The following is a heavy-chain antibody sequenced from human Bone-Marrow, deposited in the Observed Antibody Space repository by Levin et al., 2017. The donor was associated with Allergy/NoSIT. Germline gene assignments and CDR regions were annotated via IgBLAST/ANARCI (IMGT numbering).Heavy chain of an antibody. D-gene: IGHD6-19*01. CDR3: ARDPGAVPCA. Sequence: PGGSLRLSCAVSGFTVYNNFMSWVRQAPGKGLEWVSFVYSGGKTYYADSVKGRFIISRDSSTNTLYLQMNTLKDEDTAVYYCARDPGAVPCAWGQGTLVTVSS. CDR2: VYSGGKT. V-gene: IGHV3-53*01. J-gene: IGHJ5*02. CDR1: GFTVYNNF.